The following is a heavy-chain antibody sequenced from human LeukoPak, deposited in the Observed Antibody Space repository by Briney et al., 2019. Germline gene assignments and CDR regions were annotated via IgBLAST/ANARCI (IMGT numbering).Heavy chain of an antibody. Sequence: GGSLRLSCAASGFTFTNYVIHWVRQAPGKGLEWVSLIRYDGSSKYYADSVRGRVTISRDNSKNTLYLQMNSLRAEDTAVYYCARYSGNYGLDYWGQGTLVTVSS. CDR3: ARYSGNYGLDY. CDR2: IRYDGSSK. D-gene: IGHD4-17*01. V-gene: IGHV3-30*02. J-gene: IGHJ4*02. CDR1: GFTFTNYV.